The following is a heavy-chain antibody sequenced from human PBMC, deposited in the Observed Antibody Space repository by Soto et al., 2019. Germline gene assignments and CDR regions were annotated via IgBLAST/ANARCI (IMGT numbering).Heavy chain of an antibody. D-gene: IGHD3-16*01. Sequence: EVQLVESGGGLIQPGGSLRLSCAASGFTVSSNYMSWVRQAPGKGLEWVSVIYSGGSTYYADSVKGRFTISRDNSKNTLYLQMNSLRAEDTAVYYCARGVTIGGVYYYYGMDVWGQGTTVTVSS. CDR3: ARGVTIGGVYYYYGMDV. J-gene: IGHJ6*02. V-gene: IGHV3-53*01. CDR2: IYSGGST. CDR1: GFTVSSNY.